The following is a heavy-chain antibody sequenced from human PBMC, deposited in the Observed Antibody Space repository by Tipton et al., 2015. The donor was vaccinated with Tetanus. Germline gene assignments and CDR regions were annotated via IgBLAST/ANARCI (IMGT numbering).Heavy chain of an antibody. CDR2: IYPGDSDT. Sequence: QLVQSGAEVKKPGESLKISCKGSGYSFTSYWIGWVRQMPGKGLEWMGIIYPGDSDTRYSPSFQGQVTISADKSFSTAYLQWRSLKASDTARYYCARGDYYDSSGYYSLHAFDIWGQGTMVTVSS. CDR3: ARGDYYDSSGYYSLHAFDI. D-gene: IGHD3-22*01. J-gene: IGHJ3*02. CDR1: GYSFTSYW. V-gene: IGHV5-51*01.